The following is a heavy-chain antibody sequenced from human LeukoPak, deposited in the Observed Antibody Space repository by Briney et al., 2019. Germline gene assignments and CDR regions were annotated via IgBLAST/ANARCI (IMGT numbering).Heavy chain of an antibody. D-gene: IGHD5-18*01. Sequence: PSETLSLTCTISGAFITNYYWSWIRQPPGKGLEWIGYIYYSGSTNYNPSLKSRVTISFDTSKNHFSLQLRSVTVADTAVYYCARSPGYSYGSHFDYWGQGTLVTVSS. CDR2: IYYSGST. V-gene: IGHV4-59*01. J-gene: IGHJ4*02. CDR3: ARSPGYSYGSHFDY. CDR1: GAFITNYY.